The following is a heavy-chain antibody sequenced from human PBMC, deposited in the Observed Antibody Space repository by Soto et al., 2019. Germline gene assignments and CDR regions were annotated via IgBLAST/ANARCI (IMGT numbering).Heavy chain of an antibody. CDR1: GGSISSGGYY. D-gene: IGHD5-18*01. V-gene: IGHV4-31*03. Sequence: SETLSLTCTVSGGSISSGGYYWSWIRQHPGKGLEWVGYIYYSGSTYYNPSLKSRVTISVDTSKNQFSLKLSSVTAADTAVYYCARSESSYGPGIDWFDHWGQGTLVTVSS. CDR2: IYYSGST. J-gene: IGHJ5*02. CDR3: ARSESSYGPGIDWFDH.